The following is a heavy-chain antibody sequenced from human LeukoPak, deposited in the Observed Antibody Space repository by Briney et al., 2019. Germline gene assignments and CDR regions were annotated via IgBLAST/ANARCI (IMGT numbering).Heavy chain of an antibody. J-gene: IGHJ4*02. D-gene: IGHD1-26*01. CDR1: GFTLSSYA. CDR2: ISGSGGST. V-gene: IGHV3-23*01. CDR3: AKDLGAPRINFDY. Sequence: GGSLRLSCAASGFTLSSYAMSWVRQAPGKGLEWVSAISGSGGSTYYADSVKGRFTISRDNSKNTLYLQMNSLRAEDTAVYYCAKDLGAPRINFDYWGQGTLVTVSS.